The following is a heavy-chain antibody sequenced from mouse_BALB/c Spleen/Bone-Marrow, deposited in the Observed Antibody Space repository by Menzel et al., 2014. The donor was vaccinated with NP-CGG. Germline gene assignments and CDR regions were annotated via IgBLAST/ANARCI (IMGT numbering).Heavy chain of an antibody. D-gene: IGHD3-2*01. J-gene: IGHJ3*01. CDR3: ATARATWFAY. CDR1: GYTFSSYW. CDR2: ILPGSGST. V-gene: IGHV1-9*01. Sequence: VQLQQSGAELMKPGASVKISCKATGYTFSSYWIEWVKQRPGHGLEWIGEILPGSGSTNYNEKFKGKATFTADTSSNKAYMQLSSLTSEDSAVYYCATARATWFAYWGQGTLVTVSA.